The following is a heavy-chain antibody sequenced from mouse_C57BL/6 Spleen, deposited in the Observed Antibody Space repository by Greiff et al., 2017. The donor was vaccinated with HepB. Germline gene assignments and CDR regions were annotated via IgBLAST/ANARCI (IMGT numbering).Heavy chain of an antibody. Sequence: VKLMESGPELVKPGASVKLSCKASGYTFTSYDINWVKQRPGQGLEWIGWIYDRDGSTKYNEKFKGKATLTVDTSSSTAYMELHSLTSEDSAVYFCARQGLHEAYYAMDYWGQGTSVTVSS. J-gene: IGHJ4*01. D-gene: IGHD2-4*01. CDR2: IYDRDGST. CDR1: GYTFTSYD. V-gene: IGHV1-85*01. CDR3: ARQGLHEAYYAMDY.